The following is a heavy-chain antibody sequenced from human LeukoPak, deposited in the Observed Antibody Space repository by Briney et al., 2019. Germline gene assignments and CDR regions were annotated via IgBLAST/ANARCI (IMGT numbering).Heavy chain of an antibody. V-gene: IGHV3-23*01. CDR1: GFTFSSYW. D-gene: IGHD3-16*02. J-gene: IGHJ4*02. CDR2: ISGSGGST. Sequence: PGGSLRLSCAASGFTFSSYWMSWVRQAPGKGLEWVSAISGSGGSTYYADSVKGRITISRDNSKNTLYLQMNSLRAEDTAVYYCATSPPYDYIWGSYRSVFDYWGQGTLVTVSS. CDR3: ATSPPYDYIWGSYRSVFDY.